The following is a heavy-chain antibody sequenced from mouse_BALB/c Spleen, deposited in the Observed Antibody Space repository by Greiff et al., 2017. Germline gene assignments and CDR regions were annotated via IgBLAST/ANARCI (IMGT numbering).Heavy chain of an antibody. CDR1: GYSITSGYY. CDR3: ARGDY. V-gene: IGHV3-6*02. CDR2: ISYDGSN. Sequence: EVKLQESGPGLVKPSQSLSLTCSVTGYSITSGYYWNWIRQFPGNKLEWMGYISYDGSNNYNPSLKNRISITRDTSKNQFSLKLNSVTTEDTGTYYCARGDYWGQGTSVTVSS. J-gene: IGHJ4*01.